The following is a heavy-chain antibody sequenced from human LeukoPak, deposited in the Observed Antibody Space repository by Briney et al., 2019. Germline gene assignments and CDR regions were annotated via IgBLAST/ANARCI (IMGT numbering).Heavy chain of an antibody. CDR3: AKGLPSGNSFDY. J-gene: IGHJ4*02. Sequence: GGSLRLSCAASGFTFSSYAMSWVRQAPGKGLEWVSVISGSGVSTYYADSVKGRFTISRDNSKDTLYLQMNSLRAEDTAVYYCAKGLPSGNSFDYWGQGTLVTVSS. D-gene: IGHD2-15*01. CDR2: ISGSGVST. V-gene: IGHV3-23*01. CDR1: GFTFSSYA.